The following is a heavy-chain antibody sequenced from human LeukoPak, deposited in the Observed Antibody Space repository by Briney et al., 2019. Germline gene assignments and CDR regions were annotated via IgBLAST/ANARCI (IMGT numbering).Heavy chain of an antibody. J-gene: IGHJ3*02. CDR2: IYYTGST. Sequence: PSETLSLTCTVSGGSISSYYWSWIRQPPGKGLEWIGYIYYTGSTNYNPSLKSRVTISVDTSKIQFSLKLSSVTAADTAVYYCARAYYYGSGSYAFDIWGQGTMDTVSS. CDR1: GGSISSYY. CDR3: ARAYYYGSGSYAFDI. V-gene: IGHV4-59*01. D-gene: IGHD3-10*01.